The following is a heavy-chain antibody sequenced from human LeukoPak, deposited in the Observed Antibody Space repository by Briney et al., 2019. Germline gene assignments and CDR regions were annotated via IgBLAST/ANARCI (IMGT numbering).Heavy chain of an antibody. D-gene: IGHD6-19*01. CDR1: GFTFSSYA. V-gene: IGHV3-64D*06. CDR3: EIGIAVAAFDY. CDR2: ISSNGGST. J-gene: IGHJ4*02. Sequence: QPGGSLRLSCSASGFTFSSYAMHWVRQAPGKGLEYVSAISSNGGSTCYADSVKGRFTISRDNSKNTLYLQMSSLRAEDTAVYYCEIGIAVAAFDYWGQGTLVTVSS.